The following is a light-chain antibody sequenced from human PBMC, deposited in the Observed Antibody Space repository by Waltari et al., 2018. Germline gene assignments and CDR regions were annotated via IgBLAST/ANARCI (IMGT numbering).Light chain of an antibody. Sequence: VVMTQSPLSLPVTLGQPASISCRSSQSLVHSDGNTYLNWFKQRPGLSPRRLIYKISRRETGVPDRFSGIGSGTDFTLNISRVEAEDVAIYYCMQATHWPRTFGQGTKVEIK. CDR3: MQATHWPRT. CDR2: KIS. J-gene: IGKJ1*01. V-gene: IGKV2-30*02. CDR1: QSLVHSDGNTY.